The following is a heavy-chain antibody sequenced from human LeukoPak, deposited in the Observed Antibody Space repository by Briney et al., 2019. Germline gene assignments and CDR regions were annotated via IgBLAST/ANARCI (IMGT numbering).Heavy chain of an antibody. V-gene: IGHV1-18*01. CDR2: ISANNGNT. CDR3: ARGYYDGSGYYVY. CDR1: GYTFTSYG. D-gene: IGHD3-22*01. Sequence: GASVKVSCKASGYTFTSYGISWVRQAPGQGPEWMGWISANNGNTNYAEKLQGRVTMTTDTSTRTAYMELRSLRSGDTAVYYCARGYYDGSGYYVYWGQGTLVTVSS. J-gene: IGHJ4*02.